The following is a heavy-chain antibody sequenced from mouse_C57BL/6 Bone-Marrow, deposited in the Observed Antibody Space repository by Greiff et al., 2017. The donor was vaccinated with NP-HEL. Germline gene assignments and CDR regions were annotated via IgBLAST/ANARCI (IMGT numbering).Heavy chain of an antibody. D-gene: IGHD1-1*01. V-gene: IGHV1-69*01. CDR2: IDPSDSYT. J-gene: IGHJ2*01. Sequence: VQLQQPGAELVMPGASVKLSCKASGYTFTSYWMHWVKQRPGQGLEWIGEIDPSDSYTNYNQKFKGKSTLTVDKSSSTAYMQLISLTSEDSAVYYCARSVYYYGSPYDYWGQGTTLTVSS. CDR3: ARSVYYYGSPYDY. CDR1: GYTFTSYW.